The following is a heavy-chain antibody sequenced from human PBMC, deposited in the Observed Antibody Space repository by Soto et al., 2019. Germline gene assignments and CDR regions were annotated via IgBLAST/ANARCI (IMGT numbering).Heavy chain of an antibody. CDR1: GGSISSGGYS. V-gene: IGHV4-30-2*01. J-gene: IGHJ4*02. CDR2: IYHSVST. Sequence: SETLSLTCAVSGGSISSGGYSWSWIRQPPGKGLEWIGYIYHSVSTYYNPSLKSRVTISVDRSKNQFSLKLSSVTAADTAVYYCARVPDDWGQGTLVTVSS. CDR3: ARVPDD.